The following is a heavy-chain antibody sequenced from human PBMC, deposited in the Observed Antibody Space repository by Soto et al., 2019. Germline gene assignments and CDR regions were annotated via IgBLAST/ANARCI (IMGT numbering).Heavy chain of an antibody. V-gene: IGHV4-59*01. CDR1: GGSIRSYY. CDR2: VYHSGTT. J-gene: IGHJ3*02. Sequence: SETLSLTCTVSGGSIRSYYWSWIRQPPGKGLEWIGYVYHSGTTNYNPSLKSRVTISVDTSKSQFSLKLTSVTAADTAVYYCARDRDDYGGTSPTFDIGGQGKRVTVSS. CDR3: ARDRDDYGGTSPTFDI. D-gene: IGHD4-17*01.